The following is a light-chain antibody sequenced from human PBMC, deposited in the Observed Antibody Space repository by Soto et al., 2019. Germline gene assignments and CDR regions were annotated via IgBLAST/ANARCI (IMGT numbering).Light chain of an antibody. Sequence: DIQMTQSPSSLSASVGDRVTITCRASQSISSYLHWYQQKPGKAPKLLIYAASSLQSGIPTRLSGSGSGTEFNLTISRLQPEDFATYYCLQSYSTEVTFGPRTKTDIK. V-gene: IGKV1-39*01. CDR3: LQSYSTEVT. J-gene: IGKJ3*01. CDR1: QSISSY. CDR2: AAS.